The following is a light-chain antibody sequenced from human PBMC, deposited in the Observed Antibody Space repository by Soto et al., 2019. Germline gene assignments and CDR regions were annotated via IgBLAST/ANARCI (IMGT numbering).Light chain of an antibody. J-gene: IGLJ1*01. CDR1: SSHIGSNT. CDR2: SSN. CDR3: AAWDDSLNGRYV. V-gene: IGLV1-44*01. Sequence: QSVLTQPPSASGTPGQRVTISCSGSSSHIGSNTVNWYQQLPGTAPKLLIYSSNQRPSGVPDRFSGSKSGTSASLAISGLQSEDEADYYCAAWDDSLNGRYVFGTGTKVTVL.